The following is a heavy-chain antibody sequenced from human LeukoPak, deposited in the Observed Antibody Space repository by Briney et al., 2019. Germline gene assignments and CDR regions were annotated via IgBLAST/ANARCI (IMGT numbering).Heavy chain of an antibody. CDR1: GYTFTSYA. V-gene: IGHV1-2*02. J-gene: IGHJ4*02. CDR2: INPNSGGT. Sequence: ASVKVSCKASGYTFTSYAMNWVRQAPGQGLEWMGWINPNSGGTNYAQKFQGRVTMTRDTSISTAYMELSRLRSDDTAVYYCAREISSGSYSFDYWGQGTLVTVSS. D-gene: IGHD1-26*01. CDR3: AREISSGSYSFDY.